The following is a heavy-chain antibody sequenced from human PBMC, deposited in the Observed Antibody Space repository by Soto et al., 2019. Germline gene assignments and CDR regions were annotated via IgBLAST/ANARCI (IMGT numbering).Heavy chain of an antibody. CDR1: GGPFSSYS. CDR3: ARDRQQQPPSGVDY. CDR2: ISSSSSYI. D-gene: IGHD6-13*01. V-gene: IGHV3-21*01. J-gene: IGHJ4*02. Sequence: GGSLRLSCTASGGPFSSYSMNWVRQAPGKGLEWVSSISSSSSYIYYADSVKGRFTISRDNAKNSLYLQMNSLRAEDTAVYYCARDRQQQPPSGVDYWGQGTLVTVSS.